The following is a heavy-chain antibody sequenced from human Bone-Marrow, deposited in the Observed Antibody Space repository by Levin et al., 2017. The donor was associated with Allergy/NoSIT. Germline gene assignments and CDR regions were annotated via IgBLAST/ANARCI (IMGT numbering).Heavy chain of an antibody. CDR1: GGSISSYY. CDR2: IYYSGST. CDR3: ARGLSYRGFGAFDI. V-gene: IGHV4-59*01. J-gene: IGHJ3*02. Sequence: SETLSLTCTVSGGSISSYYWSWIRQPPGKGLEWIGYIYYSGSTNYNPSLKSRVTISVDTSKNQFSLKLSSVTAADTAVYYCARGLSYRGFGAFDIWGQGTMVTVSS. D-gene: IGHD1-26*01.